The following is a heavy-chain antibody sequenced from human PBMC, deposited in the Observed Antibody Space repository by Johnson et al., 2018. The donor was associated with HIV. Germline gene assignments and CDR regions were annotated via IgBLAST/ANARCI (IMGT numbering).Heavy chain of an antibody. D-gene: IGHD6-6*01. V-gene: IGHV3-23*01. CDR2: ISARGATT. Sequence: VQVLESGGGLVQPGGFLRLSCAASGFTFNSYAMSWVRQAPGKGLEYASVISARGATTYYADPVKGRFTISRDNSKNTLYLQMNSLRAEDTAVYYCAKYTSSSRRGAFDIWGQGTMVTVSS. CDR3: AKYTSSSRRGAFDI. J-gene: IGHJ3*02. CDR1: GFTFNSYA.